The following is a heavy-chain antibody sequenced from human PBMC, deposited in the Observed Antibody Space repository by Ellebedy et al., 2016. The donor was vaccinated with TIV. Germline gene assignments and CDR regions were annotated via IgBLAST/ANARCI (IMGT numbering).Heavy chain of an antibody. CDR2: INPGDSDT. CDR3: ARKIAVAGTEDY. J-gene: IGHJ4*02. D-gene: IGHD6-19*01. V-gene: IGHV5-51*01. CDR1: GYSFTSYW. Sequence: KVSCKGSGYSFTSYWIGWVRQMPGKGLEWMGIINPGDSDTRYSPSFQGQVTISADKSIRTAYLQWSSLKASDTAMYYCARKIAVAGTEDYWGQGTLVTVSS.